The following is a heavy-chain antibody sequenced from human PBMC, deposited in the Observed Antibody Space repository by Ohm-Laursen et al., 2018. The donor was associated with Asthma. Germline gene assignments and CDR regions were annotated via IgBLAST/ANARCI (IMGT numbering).Heavy chain of an antibody. Sequence: SLRLSCSASGFTFSSYGMHWVRQAPGKGLEWVSYISSSGSTIYYADSVKGRFTISRDNAKNSLYLQMNSLRAEDTAVYYCAREGVNYYDSSGYLEYWGQGTLVTVSS. CDR2: ISSSGSTI. CDR3: AREGVNYYDSSGYLEY. D-gene: IGHD3-22*01. V-gene: IGHV3-48*04. CDR1: GFTFSSYG. J-gene: IGHJ4*02.